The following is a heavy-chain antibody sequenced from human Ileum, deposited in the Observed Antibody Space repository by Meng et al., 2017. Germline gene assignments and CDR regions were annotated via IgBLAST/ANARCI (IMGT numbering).Heavy chain of an antibody. Sequence: QVQLQESGPGLVKPSETLSLTCSVSSGSFTNNNYYWVWIRRPPGKGLEWIGEIYHSGTTTDYNPSFKSRVTISVDQSKNQFSLRLSSVTAADTAVYYCATRYHDSSPFDPWGQGTLVTVSS. J-gene: IGHJ5*02. CDR2: IYHSGTTT. V-gene: IGHV4-39*07. CDR1: SGSFTNNNYY. D-gene: IGHD3-22*01. CDR3: ATRYHDSSPFDP.